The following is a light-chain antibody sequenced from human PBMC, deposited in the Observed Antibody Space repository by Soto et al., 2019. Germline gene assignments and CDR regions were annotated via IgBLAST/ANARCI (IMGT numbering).Light chain of an antibody. CDR2: DVS. J-gene: IGKJ1*01. CDR3: QQSYISPRT. V-gene: IGKV1-39*01. Sequence: DIQMTQSPSSLSASVGDRVTIACQASQDISKYLNWYQQKSGNAPKLLIYDVSTLQTGVPSRFSGSGSGTDFTLTISSLQPEDFATYYCQQSYISPRTFGQGTKVDIK. CDR1: QDISKY.